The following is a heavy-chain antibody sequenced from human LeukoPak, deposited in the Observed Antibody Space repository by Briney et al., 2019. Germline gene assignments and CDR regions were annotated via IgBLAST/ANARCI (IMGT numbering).Heavy chain of an antibody. V-gene: IGHV3-11*01. Sequence: GGSLRLSCAASGFTFSDYYMSWIRQAPGKGLVWVSYISSSGSTIYYGDFVKGRFTISRDNAKNSLVLQMNSLTAEDTAVYYCARESGTYSYGTFDIWGQGTMVTVSS. D-gene: IGHD1-26*01. CDR2: ISSSGSTI. CDR3: ARESGTYSYGTFDI. J-gene: IGHJ3*02. CDR1: GFTFSDYY.